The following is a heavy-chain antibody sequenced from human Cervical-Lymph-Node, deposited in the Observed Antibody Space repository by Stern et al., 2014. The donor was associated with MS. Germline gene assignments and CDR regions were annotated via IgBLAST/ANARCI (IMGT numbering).Heavy chain of an antibody. V-gene: IGHV1-18*01. J-gene: IGHJ4*02. D-gene: IGHD1-26*01. CDR1: GYTFTSSG. Sequence: QVQLVESGAEVKKPGASVKVSCKASGYTFTSSGLSWVRQAPGQGLEWMGWISTYNGNPTYDHQLQGRVSMTTDTSPTTVYLGHRSLISDYTAGYYCARRGGSQPTDYWGQGTLVTVSS. CDR2: ISTYNGNP. CDR3: ARRGGSQPTDY.